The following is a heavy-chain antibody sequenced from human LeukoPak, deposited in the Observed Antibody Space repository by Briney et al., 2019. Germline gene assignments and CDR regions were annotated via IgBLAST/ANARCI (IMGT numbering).Heavy chain of an antibody. CDR2: MNPNSGNT. CDR3: ARGELDPLGEGPSRTDY. J-gene: IGHJ4*02. Sequence: ASVKVSCKASGYTFTSYDINWVRQATGQGLEWMGWMNPNSGNTGYAQKFQGRVTMTRNTSISTAYMELSSLRSEDTAVYYCARGELDPLGEGPSRTDYWGQGTLVTVSS. CDR1: GYTFTSYD. D-gene: IGHD3-10*01. V-gene: IGHV1-8*01.